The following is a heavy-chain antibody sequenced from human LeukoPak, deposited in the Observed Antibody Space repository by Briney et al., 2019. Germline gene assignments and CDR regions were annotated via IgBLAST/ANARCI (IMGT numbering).Heavy chain of an antibody. Sequence: GGSLRLSCAASGFTFSNAWMSWVRQAPGKGLEWVANIKQDGSEKYYVDSVKGRFTISRDNAKNSLYLQMNSLRAEDTAVYYCARVRTTVGYFDYWGQGTLVTVSS. J-gene: IGHJ4*02. V-gene: IGHV3-7*01. CDR1: GFTFSNAW. CDR2: IKQDGSEK. CDR3: ARVRTTVGYFDY. D-gene: IGHD4-23*01.